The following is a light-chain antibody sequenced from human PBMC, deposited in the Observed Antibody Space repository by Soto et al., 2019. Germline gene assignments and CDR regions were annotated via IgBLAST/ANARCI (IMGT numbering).Light chain of an antibody. Sequence: DIQMTQSPSTLSASVGDRVTITCRASQSISVWLAWYQQKAGKAPNLLIYKASRLESGVQSRFSGSGSETEFNLTISGLQPGDSANYYFQLYNSYSPTFGQGPKVEVK. CDR2: KAS. V-gene: IGKV1-5*03. CDR1: QSISVW. J-gene: IGKJ1*01. CDR3: QLYNSYSPT.